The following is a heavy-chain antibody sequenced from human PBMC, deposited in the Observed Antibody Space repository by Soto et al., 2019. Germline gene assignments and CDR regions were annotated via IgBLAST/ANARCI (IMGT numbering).Heavy chain of an antibody. D-gene: IGHD3-10*01. CDR1: GGSISSSSYY. CDR3: ASHPGVLWFGDPTYFDY. CDR2: IYYSGST. Sequence: PSETLSLTCTVSGGSISSSSYYWGWIRQPPGKGLEWIGSIYYSGSTYYNPSLKSRVTISVDTSKNQFSLKLSSVTAADTAVYYCASHPGVLWFGDPTYFDYWGQGTLVTVSS. V-gene: IGHV4-39*01. J-gene: IGHJ4*02.